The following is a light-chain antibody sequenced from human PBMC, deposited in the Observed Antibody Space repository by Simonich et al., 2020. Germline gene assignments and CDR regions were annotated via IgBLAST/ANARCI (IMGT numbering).Light chain of an antibody. CDR3: QQYYSTPPIT. CDR2: WAS. J-gene: IGKJ3*01. V-gene: IGKV4-1*01. CDR1: QSVLYSSNNKNY. Sequence: DIVMTQSPDSLAVSLGERATIHCTSSQSVLYSSNNKNYLAWYQQKPGQPPKLLIYWASTREAGVPDRFSGSGSGTDFTLTISSLQAEDVAVYYCQQYYSTPPITFGPGTKVDIK.